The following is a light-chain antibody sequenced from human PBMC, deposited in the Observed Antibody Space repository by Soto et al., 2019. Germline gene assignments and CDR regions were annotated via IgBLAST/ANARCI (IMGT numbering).Light chain of an antibody. J-gene: IGKJ1*01. CDR1: QSISTY. CDR2: DAS. V-gene: IGKV1-5*01. Sequence: DIQMTQSPSSLSASVGNRVTITCRASQSISTYLNWYQKKPGKAPNLLIYDASRLQSGVPSRFSGSGSGTEFTLTISSLQPDDFATYYCQQYNSYSVTFGQGTKVDIK. CDR3: QQYNSYSVT.